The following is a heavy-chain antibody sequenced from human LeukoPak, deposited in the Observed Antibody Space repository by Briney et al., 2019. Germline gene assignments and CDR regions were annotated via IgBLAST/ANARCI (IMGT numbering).Heavy chain of an antibody. Sequence: GGSLRLSCAASGFTFSSYGMSWVRQAPGKGLEWVAFIRYDGSNKYYADSVKGRFTISRDNSKNTLYLQMNSLRAEDTAVYYCAKLAYYDILTGYFDYWGQGTLVTVSS. CDR3: AKLAYYDILTGYFDY. J-gene: IGHJ4*02. V-gene: IGHV3-30*02. D-gene: IGHD3-9*01. CDR2: IRYDGSNK. CDR1: GFTFSSYG.